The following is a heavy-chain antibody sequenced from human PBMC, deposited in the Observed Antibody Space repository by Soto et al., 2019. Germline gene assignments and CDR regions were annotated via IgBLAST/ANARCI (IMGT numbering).Heavy chain of an antibody. D-gene: IGHD3-10*01. J-gene: IGHJ4*02. V-gene: IGHV1-8*01. CDR3: ARGSPGPVDH. CDR2: MSPHSGDT. Sequence: VAPGKVSGKASGYSFTSLPFNWVRQATGKGLEWIGWMSPHSGDTGFAQRLQGSFTMTRNTSINTDYMELRSLRSQDTAVYYCARGSPGPVDHWGQGTQVTVSS. CDR1: GYSFTSLP.